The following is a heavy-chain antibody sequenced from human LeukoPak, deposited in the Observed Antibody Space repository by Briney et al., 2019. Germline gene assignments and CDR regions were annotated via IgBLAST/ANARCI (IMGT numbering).Heavy chain of an antibody. Sequence: GGSLRLSCAASGFTFSSHAMSWVRQAPGKGLEWVSAISVSGDNTYYADSVKGRFTISRDNSQNTLYLQMNSLRAEDTAVYYCAKSRQPVLLWFGGLDYWGQGTLVTVSS. V-gene: IGHV3-23*01. CDR1: GFTFSSHA. J-gene: IGHJ4*02. CDR2: ISVSGDNT. D-gene: IGHD3-10*01. CDR3: AKSRQPVLLWFGGLDY.